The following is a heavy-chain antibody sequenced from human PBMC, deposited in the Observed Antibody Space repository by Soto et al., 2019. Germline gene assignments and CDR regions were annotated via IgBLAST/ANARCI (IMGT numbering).Heavy chain of an antibody. CDR3: ARTGGGMAARPHDY. J-gene: IGHJ4*02. CDR1: GYMFTSYG. V-gene: IGHV1-18*04. CDR2: ISAYNGNK. D-gene: IGHD6-6*01. Sequence: QIQLVQSGGKVKKPGASVEVSCKASGYMFTSYGISWVRQAPGQGLEWMAWISAYNGNKKYAQKFQGRVTMTTDTSTSTVSMELQNLRSDDTAIYYCARTGGGMAARPHDYWGQGTLVTVSS.